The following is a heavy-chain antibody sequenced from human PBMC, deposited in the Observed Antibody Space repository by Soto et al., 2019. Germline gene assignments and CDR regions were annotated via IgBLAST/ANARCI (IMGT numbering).Heavy chain of an antibody. CDR2: ISGSGGST. J-gene: IGHJ4*02. Sequence: GGSLRLYCAASGFTFSSYAMNWVRQAPGKGLEWVSVISGSGGSTYYADSVKGRFTISRDNSKNTLYLQMNSLRAEDTAVYYCAKRATGTYFDYWGQGTLVTVSS. CDR1: GFTFSSYA. D-gene: IGHD1-1*01. V-gene: IGHV3-23*01. CDR3: AKRATGTYFDY.